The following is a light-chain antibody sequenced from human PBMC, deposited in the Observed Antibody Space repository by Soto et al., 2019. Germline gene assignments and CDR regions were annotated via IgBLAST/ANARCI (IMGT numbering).Light chain of an antibody. V-gene: IGKV3-20*01. CDR1: QSVSTNF. CDR3: QQYGRTSWT. Sequence: EIVLTQSPGTLSLSPGEGNTLSCRASQSVSTNFFAWYQQKPGQAPRLLIYGASTRATGIPDRFSGSGSGTAFPLSISRLLPEDFAVYYCQQYGRTSWTFGQGTKV. J-gene: IGKJ1*01. CDR2: GAS.